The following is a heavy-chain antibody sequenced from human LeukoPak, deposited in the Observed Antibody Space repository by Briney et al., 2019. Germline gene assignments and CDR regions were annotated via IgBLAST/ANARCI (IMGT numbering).Heavy chain of an antibody. CDR2: ISRSSSTI. J-gene: IGHJ3*02. D-gene: IGHD3-10*01. Sequence: GGSLRLSCAVSGFIFSTYSMNWVRQAPGKGLEWVSYISRSSSTIYYADSVKGRFTISRDNAKNSLYLQMNSLRDEDTAVYYCAREDGDLGGAFDIWGQGTMVTVSS. V-gene: IGHV3-48*02. CDR1: GFIFSTYS. CDR3: AREDGDLGGAFDI.